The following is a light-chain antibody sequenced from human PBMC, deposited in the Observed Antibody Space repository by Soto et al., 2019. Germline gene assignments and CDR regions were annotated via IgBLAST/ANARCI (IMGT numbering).Light chain of an antibody. Sequence: EIVLTQSPGTLSLSPGERATLSCRASQSVSSSYLAWYQQKPGQAPRLLISGASSRATGIPDRFSGSGSGTDFTLTISRLEPEDFAVYYCQQYGNSPYTFGQGTKLEIK. CDR3: QQYGNSPYT. CDR1: QSVSSSY. V-gene: IGKV3-20*01. CDR2: GAS. J-gene: IGKJ2*01.